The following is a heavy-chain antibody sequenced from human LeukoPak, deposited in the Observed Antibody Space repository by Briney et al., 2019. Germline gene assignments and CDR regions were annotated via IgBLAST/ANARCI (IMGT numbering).Heavy chain of an antibody. Sequence: SETLSLTCTVSGGSISSYYWSWIRQPAGKGLEWIGRIYTSGSTNYNPSLKSRVTMSVDTSKNQFSLRLSSVTAADTAVYYCARGLRELAAAGTYYFDYWGQGTLVTVSS. CDR1: GGSISSYY. D-gene: IGHD6-13*01. V-gene: IGHV4-4*07. J-gene: IGHJ4*02. CDR2: IYTSGST. CDR3: ARGLRELAAAGTYYFDY.